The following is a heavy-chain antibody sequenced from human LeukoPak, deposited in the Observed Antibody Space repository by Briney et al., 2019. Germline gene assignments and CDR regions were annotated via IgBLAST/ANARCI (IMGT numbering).Heavy chain of an antibody. CDR3: AKVTYYYDSSGQAEYFQH. CDR2: ISGSGGST. CDR1: GFTFSSYA. Sequence: PGESLRLSCAASGFTFSSYAMSWVRQAPGKGLEWVSAISGSGGSTYYADSVKGRFTISRDNSKNTLYLQMNSLRAEDTAVYYCAKVTYYYDSSGQAEYFQHWGQGTLVTVSS. V-gene: IGHV3-23*01. D-gene: IGHD3-22*01. J-gene: IGHJ1*01.